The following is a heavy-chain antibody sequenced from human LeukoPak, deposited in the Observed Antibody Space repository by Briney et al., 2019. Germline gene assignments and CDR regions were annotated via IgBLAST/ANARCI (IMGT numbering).Heavy chain of an antibody. CDR1: GFTFTNHW. Sequence: GGSLRLSCAASGFTFTNHWMSWVRQAPGKGLEWVANINQDGSEKFYVDSVKGRFTISRDNAKNSLYLQMNSLRAEDAAVYYCAKGIYSSGWSYFDYWGHGTLVTVSS. V-gene: IGHV3-7*03. J-gene: IGHJ4*01. CDR2: INQDGSEK. CDR3: AKGIYSSGWSYFDY. D-gene: IGHD6-19*01.